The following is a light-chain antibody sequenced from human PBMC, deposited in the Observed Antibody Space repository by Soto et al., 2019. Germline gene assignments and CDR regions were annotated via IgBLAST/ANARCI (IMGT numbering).Light chain of an antibody. J-gene: IGKJ1*01. CDR1: QTINNN. Sequence: VMTQSPATLSVSPGERAALSCRASQTINNNLAWYQQKPGQAPRLLIYGASRRATGVPARFSGSGSGTEFTLTISSLQSEDFAVYYCQHYNNGPRFGQGTKV. CDR3: QHYNNGPR. CDR2: GAS. V-gene: IGKV3-15*01.